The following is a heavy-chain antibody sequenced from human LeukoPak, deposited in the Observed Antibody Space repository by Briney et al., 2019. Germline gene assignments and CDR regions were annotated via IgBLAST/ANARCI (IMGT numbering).Heavy chain of an antibody. CDR3: ARGGTYQPLLGY. CDR1: GGSISSYY. J-gene: IGHJ4*02. D-gene: IGHD2-2*01. CDR2: IYYSGST. V-gene: IGHV4-59*01. Sequence: PSETLSLTCTVSGGSISSYYWSWIRQPPGKGLGWIGYIYYSGSTNYNPSLKSRVTISVDTSKNQFSLKLSSVTAADTAVYYCARGGTYQPLLGYWGQGTLVTVSS.